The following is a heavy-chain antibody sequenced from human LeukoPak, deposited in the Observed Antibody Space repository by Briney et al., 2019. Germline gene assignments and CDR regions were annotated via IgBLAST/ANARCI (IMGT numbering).Heavy chain of an antibody. V-gene: IGHV1-69*06. D-gene: IGHD3-22*01. Sequence: SVKVSCKASGGTFSSYAISWVRQAPGQGLEWMGGIIPIFGTANYAQKFQGRVTITADKSTSTAYMELSSLRSEDTAVYYCASSGCSGYYFFDYWGQATLVTVSS. CDR2: IIPIFGTA. CDR1: GGTFSSYA. J-gene: IGHJ4*02. CDR3: ASSGCSGYYFFDY.